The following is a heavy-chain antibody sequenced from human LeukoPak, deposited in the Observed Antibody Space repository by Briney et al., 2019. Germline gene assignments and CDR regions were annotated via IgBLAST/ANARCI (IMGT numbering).Heavy chain of an antibody. CDR3: AKLYVTGDAFDI. CDR2: INPNSGGT. J-gene: IGHJ3*02. Sequence: SVKVSCKASGYTFTGYYIHWLRQAPGQGLEWMGWINPNSGGTKCAQKFQGRVTLTRDTSISTAYMELSRLRSDDTAMYYCAKLYVTGDAFDIWGQGTMVTVAS. D-gene: IGHD7-27*01. CDR1: GYTFTGYY. V-gene: IGHV1-2*02.